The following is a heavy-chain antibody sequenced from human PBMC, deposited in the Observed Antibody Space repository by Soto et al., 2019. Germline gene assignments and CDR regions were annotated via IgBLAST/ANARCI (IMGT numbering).Heavy chain of an antibody. CDR3: AKAVGQWLSSFDL. V-gene: IGHV3-23*01. D-gene: IGHD6-19*01. CDR2: ISGTGGSA. Sequence: GVSQLLSYAASGFTFSTYAMSWVRLAPGKGLEWVSAISGTGGSAYFADSVKGRFTISRDNSKNTLSLQMNSLRAEDTAIYYCAKAVGQWLSSFDLWGRGTLVT. CDR1: GFTFSTYA. J-gene: IGHJ2*01.